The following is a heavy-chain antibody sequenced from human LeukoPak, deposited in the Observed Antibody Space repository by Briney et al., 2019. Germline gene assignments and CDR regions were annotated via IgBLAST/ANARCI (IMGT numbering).Heavy chain of an antibody. D-gene: IGHD5-24*01. CDR2: ISSSGESP. CDR3: AKKSRDGYNPFDY. J-gene: IGHJ4*02. CDR1: GFTFSRYA. V-gene: IGHV3-23*01. Sequence: GGSLRLSCAVSGFTFSRYAMSWVRQAPGKGLEWVCGISSSGESPYYADSVKGRFTISRDNSRNTLYLEISSLRAEDTAVYYCAKKSRDGYNPFDYLGQGTLVTVSS.